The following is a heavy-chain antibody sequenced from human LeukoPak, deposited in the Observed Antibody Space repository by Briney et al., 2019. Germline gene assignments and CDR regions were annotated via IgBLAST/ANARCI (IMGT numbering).Heavy chain of an antibody. CDR2: INPTTGDT. V-gene: IGHV1-2*06. Sequence: VASVKVSCKASGYSVIGHFIHWVRQAPGQGLEWLGRINPTTGDTDFAEKFQGRVTMTRDTSISTAYMELSRLRSDDTAVYYCAREGEDSEDTNWFDPWGQGTLVTVSS. D-gene: IGHD3-10*01. CDR1: GYSVIGHF. CDR3: AREGEDSEDTNWFDP. J-gene: IGHJ5*02.